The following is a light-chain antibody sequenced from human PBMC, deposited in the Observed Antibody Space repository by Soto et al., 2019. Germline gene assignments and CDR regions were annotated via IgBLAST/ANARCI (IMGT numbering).Light chain of an antibody. CDR3: SSYTGSSTWV. J-gene: IGLJ3*02. CDR1: SSDVGGYNY. V-gene: IGLV2-14*01. CDR2: EIS. Sequence: QSALTQPASVSGSPGQSITISCTGTSSDVGGYNYVSWYQQHPGKAPKLMIYEISNRPSGVSNRFSGSKSGNTASLTISGLQAEEEADYYCSSYTGSSTWVFGGGTKVTVL.